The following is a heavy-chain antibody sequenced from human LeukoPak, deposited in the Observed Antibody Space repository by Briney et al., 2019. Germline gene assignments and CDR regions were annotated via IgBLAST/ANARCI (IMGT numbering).Heavy chain of an antibody. Sequence: SETLSLTCTVSGGSISSYYRSWIRQPPGKGLEWIGYIYTSGSTNYNPSLKSRVTISVDTSKNQFSLKLSSVTAADTAVYYCARRAHYMGVWGKGTTVTVSS. CDR3: ARRAHYMGV. CDR1: GGSISSYY. V-gene: IGHV4-4*09. CDR2: IYTSGST. J-gene: IGHJ6*03. D-gene: IGHD1-26*01.